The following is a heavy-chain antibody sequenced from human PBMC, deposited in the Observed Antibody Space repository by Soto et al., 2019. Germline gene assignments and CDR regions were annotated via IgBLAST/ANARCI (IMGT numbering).Heavy chain of an antibody. Sequence: SETLSLTCAVYGGSFSGYYWNWIRQPPGKGLEWIGEINHSGSTNYNPSLKSRVTISVDTSKNQFSLKLSSVTAADTAVYYCAKLLVGGLWYRDVWGQGTTVTVSS. CDR3: AKLLVGGLWYRDV. CDR1: GGSFSGYY. V-gene: IGHV4-34*01. D-gene: IGHD1-26*01. J-gene: IGHJ6*02. CDR2: INHSGST.